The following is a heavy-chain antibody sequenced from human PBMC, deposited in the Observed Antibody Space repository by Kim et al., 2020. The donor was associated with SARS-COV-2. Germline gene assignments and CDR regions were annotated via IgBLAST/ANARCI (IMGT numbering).Heavy chain of an antibody. V-gene: IGHV3-72*01. CDR2: SGNKANSYTT. Sequence: GGSLRLSCAASGFPFSDHYMDWVRQAPGKGLEWVGRSGNKANSYTTEYAASVKGRFIISRDDSKNSLYLQMNSLKTEDTAVYYCASYSSSTLIDYWGQGTLVTVSS. D-gene: IGHD6-6*01. CDR1: GFPFSDHY. J-gene: IGHJ4*02. CDR3: ASYSSSTLIDY.